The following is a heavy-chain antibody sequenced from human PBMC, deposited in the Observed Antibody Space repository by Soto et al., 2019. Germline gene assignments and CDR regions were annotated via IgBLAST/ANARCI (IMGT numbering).Heavy chain of an antibody. V-gene: IGHV4-31*03. CDR1: GGSISSGGYY. CDR3: ARYYDILPGYNYYGMDG. D-gene: IGHD3-9*01. Sequence: LSLSCTVSGGSISSGGYYWIWILHHPGKCLEWIGYIYYSGSTYYNPSLKSRVTISVDTSKNQFSLKLSSVTAADTAVYYCARYYDILPGYNYYGMDGWGQGNTVTVSS. J-gene: IGHJ6*02. CDR2: IYYSGST.